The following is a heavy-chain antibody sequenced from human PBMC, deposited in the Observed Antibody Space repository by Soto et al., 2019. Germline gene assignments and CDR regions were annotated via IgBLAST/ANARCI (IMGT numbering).Heavy chain of an antibody. V-gene: IGHV3-49*04. J-gene: IGHJ3*02. Sequence: PGGSLRLSCTASGFTFGDYGMSWVRQAPGKGLEWVGFIRRKASGGTTEYAASVRGRFIISRDDSKSIAYLEMSSLKTDDTAVYYCTRGDTTGWYNAFDIWGQGKTVTVSS. CDR2: IRRKASGGTT. D-gene: IGHD6-19*01. CDR1: GFTFGDYG. CDR3: TRGDTTGWYNAFDI.